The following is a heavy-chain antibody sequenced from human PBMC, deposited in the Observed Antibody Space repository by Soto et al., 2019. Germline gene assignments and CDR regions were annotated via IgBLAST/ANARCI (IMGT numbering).Heavy chain of an antibody. CDR2: VSGSGGST. J-gene: IGHJ4*02. CDR3: AKDFYYGSGSYYLMFDY. D-gene: IGHD3-10*01. Sequence: PGGSLRLSCAASGFTFSDYAMSWVRQAPGKGLEWVSAVSGSGGSTFYADSVKGRFTISRDNSKNTLYLQMNSLRAEDTAVYYCAKDFYYGSGSYYLMFDYWGQGTLVTVSS. CDR1: GFTFSDYA. V-gene: IGHV3-23*01.